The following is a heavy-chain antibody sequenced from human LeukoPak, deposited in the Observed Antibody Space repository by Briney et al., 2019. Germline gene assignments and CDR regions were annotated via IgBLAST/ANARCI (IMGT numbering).Heavy chain of an antibody. CDR1: GFTFSSYG. CDR2: ISYDGSNK. CDR3: AKRAYCSSTSCYPDY. D-gene: IGHD2-2*01. J-gene: IGHJ4*02. Sequence: GGSLRLSWAASGFTFSSYGMHWVRQAPGKGLEWVAVISYDGSNKYYADSVKGRFTISRDNSKNTLYLQMNSLRAEDTAVYYCAKRAYCSSTSCYPDYWGQGTLVTVSS. V-gene: IGHV3-30*18.